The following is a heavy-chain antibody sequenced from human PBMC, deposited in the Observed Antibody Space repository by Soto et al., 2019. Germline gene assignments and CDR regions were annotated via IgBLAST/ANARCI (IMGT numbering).Heavy chain of an antibody. J-gene: IGHJ4*02. CDR2: VSGSGGST. D-gene: IGHD6-13*01. V-gene: IGHV3-23*01. Sequence: GGSLRLSCAASGFTFSSYAMRWVRQAPGKGLEWVSAVSGSGGSTYYADSVKGRFTISRDNSKNALYLQMNSLRAEDTAVYYCARRGPGTYFDYWGQGTLVTVSS. CDR3: ARRGPGTYFDY. CDR1: GFTFSSYA.